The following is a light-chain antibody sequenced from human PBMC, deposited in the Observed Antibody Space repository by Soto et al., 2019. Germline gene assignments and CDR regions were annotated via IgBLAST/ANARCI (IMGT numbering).Light chain of an antibody. J-gene: IGKJ3*01. CDR2: AAS. Sequence: DIQMTQSPSSVSASVGDRVTITCRASRGISSWLAWYQQKPGQAPTLLIYAASNLQSGVPPRFSGRGPGKELTLTSGSRQPEDCGAYQCQQANRLPLTFGPETKVDI. V-gene: IGKV1-12*01. CDR1: RGISSW. CDR3: QQANRLPLT.